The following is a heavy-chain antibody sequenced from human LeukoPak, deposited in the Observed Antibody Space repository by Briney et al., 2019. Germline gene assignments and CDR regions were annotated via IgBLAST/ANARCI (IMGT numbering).Heavy chain of an antibody. D-gene: IGHD6-13*01. CDR3: AKTRPLDSSSWSHGDY. CDR2: ISAGGGST. CDR1: GFTLNNYA. V-gene: IGHV3-23*01. J-gene: IGHJ4*02. Sequence: GGSLRLSCAASGFTLNNYAMSWVRQAPGKGLEWVSVISAGGGSTLYADSVKGRFTISRDNSKNTLYLQMNSLRAEDTAVYYCAKTRPLDSSSWSHGDYWGQGTLVTVSS.